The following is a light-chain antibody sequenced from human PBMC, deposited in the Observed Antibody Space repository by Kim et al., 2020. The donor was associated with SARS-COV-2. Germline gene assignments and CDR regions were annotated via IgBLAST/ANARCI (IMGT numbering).Light chain of an antibody. Sequence: WSPGERATLSCRASQSVSSYLGWYQQRPGQAPRLLIYDASNRATGIPARFSGSGSGTDFTLTISSLEPEDFAVYYCQQRYTWPLTFGGGTKVDIK. CDR3: QQRYTWPLT. J-gene: IGKJ4*01. CDR1: QSVSSY. V-gene: IGKV3-11*01. CDR2: DAS.